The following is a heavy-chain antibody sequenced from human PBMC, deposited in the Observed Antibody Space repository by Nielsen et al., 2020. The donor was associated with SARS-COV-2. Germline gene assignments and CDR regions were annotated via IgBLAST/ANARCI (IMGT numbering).Heavy chain of an antibody. CDR2: IYYSGST. Sequence: SETLSLTCTVSGGSISSGGYYWSWIRQHPGKGLEWIGYIYYSGSTYYNPSLKSRVTISVDTSKNQFSLKLSSVTAADTAVYYCARVDYDFWSGYGYWGQGTLVTVSS. CDR1: GGSISSGGYY. CDR3: ARVDYDFWSGYGY. J-gene: IGHJ4*02. D-gene: IGHD3-3*01. V-gene: IGHV4-31*03.